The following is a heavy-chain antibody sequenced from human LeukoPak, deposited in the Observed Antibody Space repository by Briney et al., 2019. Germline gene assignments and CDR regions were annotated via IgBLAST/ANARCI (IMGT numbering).Heavy chain of an antibody. Sequence: ASVKVSCKTSGYSFTDYYLHWVRQAPGQGLEWMGCIGSNNGDTIYAQTFQGRVIMTRDTSIRTVYMELSSLKSDDTAVYYCARDGGLKVATIISHSFGVWGLGTMVTVSS. CDR2: IGSNNGDT. J-gene: IGHJ3*01. V-gene: IGHV1-2*02. D-gene: IGHD5-12*01. CDR3: ARDGGLKVATIISHSFGV. CDR1: GYSFTDYY.